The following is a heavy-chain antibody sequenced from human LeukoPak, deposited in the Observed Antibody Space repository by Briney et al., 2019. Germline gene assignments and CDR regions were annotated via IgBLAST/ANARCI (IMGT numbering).Heavy chain of an antibody. J-gene: IGHJ4*02. CDR3: ARDQGQGGGDYHY. CDR1: GFSFSNYW. CDR2: IYSGGST. V-gene: IGHV3-53*04. D-gene: IGHD2-21*02. Sequence: PGGSLRLSCAASGFSFSNYWMSWVRHAPGKGLEWVSVIYSGGSTYYADSVKGRFTISRHNSKNTLYLQMNSLRAEDTAVYYCARDQGQGGGDYHYWGQGTLVTVSS.